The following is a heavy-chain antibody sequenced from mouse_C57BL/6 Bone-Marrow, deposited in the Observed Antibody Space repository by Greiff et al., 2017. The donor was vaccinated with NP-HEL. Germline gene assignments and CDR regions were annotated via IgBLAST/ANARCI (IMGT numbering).Heavy chain of an antibody. CDR2: INPGSGGT. CDR1: GYAFTNYL. D-gene: IGHD2-1*01. V-gene: IGHV1-54*01. Sequence: VQLQQSGAELVRPGTSVKVSCKASGYAFTNYLIEWVKQRPGQGLEWIGVINPGSGGTNYNEKFKGKATLTADKSSSTAYMQLSSLTSEDSAVYFCARDGNYPWVAYWGRGTLVTVSA. CDR3: ARDGNYPWVAY. J-gene: IGHJ3*01.